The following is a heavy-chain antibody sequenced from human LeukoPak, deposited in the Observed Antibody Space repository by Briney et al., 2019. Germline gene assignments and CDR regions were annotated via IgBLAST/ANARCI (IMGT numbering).Heavy chain of an antibody. CDR2: ISAYNGNT. V-gene: IGHV1-18*01. J-gene: IGHJ4*02. Sequence: ASVKLSCKASGYTFTSYGISWVRQAPGQGLEWMGWISAYNGNTNYAQKLQGRVTMTTDTSTSTAYMELRSLRSDDTAVYYCARSTYYYGSGSPQGDYWGQGTLVTVSS. CDR3: ARSTYYYGSGSPQGDY. CDR1: GYTFTSYG. D-gene: IGHD3-10*01.